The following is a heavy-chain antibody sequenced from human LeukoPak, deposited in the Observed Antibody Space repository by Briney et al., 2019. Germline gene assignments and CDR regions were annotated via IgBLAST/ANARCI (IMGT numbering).Heavy chain of an antibody. CDR3: ARDRYSSGARLFDY. J-gene: IGHJ4*02. V-gene: IGHV3-33*01. CDR2: IWYDGSNK. Sequence: GRSLRLSCAASGFTFSSYGMHWVRQAPGKGLEWVAVIWYDGSNKYYADSVKGRFTISRDNSTNTLYLQMNSLRAEDTAVYYCARDRYSSGARLFDYWGQGTLVTVSS. CDR1: GFTFSSYG. D-gene: IGHD6-19*01.